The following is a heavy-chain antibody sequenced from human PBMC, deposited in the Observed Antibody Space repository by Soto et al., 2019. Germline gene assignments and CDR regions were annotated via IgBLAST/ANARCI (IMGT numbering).Heavy chain of an antibody. CDR1: GGFVSSGNYY. V-gene: IGHV4-34*01. Sequence: QEQLQQWGAGLLKPSETLSLTCAVYGGFVSSGNYYWSWIRQPPGKGLEWIGEMSHSGGTHFNPSLKSRVTISVDTSKNQFSLQMSSVTAADTALYYRARVERGTATTVVDAFDIWGPGTMVTVSS. D-gene: IGHD1-1*01. CDR2: MSHSGGT. J-gene: IGHJ3*02. CDR3: ARVERGTATTVVDAFDI.